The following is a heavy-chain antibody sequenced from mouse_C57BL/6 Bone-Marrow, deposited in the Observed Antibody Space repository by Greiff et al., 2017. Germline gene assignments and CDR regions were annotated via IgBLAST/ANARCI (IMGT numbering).Heavy chain of an antibody. CDR2: IYPGDGDT. CDR3: ARGGNYEFAY. CDR1: GYAFSSSW. J-gene: IGHJ3*01. Sequence: QVQLQQSGPELVKPGASVKISCKASGYAFSSSWMNWVKQRPGKGLEWIGRIYPGDGDTNYNGKFKGKATLTADKSSSTAYMQLSSLTSEDSAVYFCARGGNYEFAYWGQGTRVTVSA. V-gene: IGHV1-82*01. D-gene: IGHD2-1*01.